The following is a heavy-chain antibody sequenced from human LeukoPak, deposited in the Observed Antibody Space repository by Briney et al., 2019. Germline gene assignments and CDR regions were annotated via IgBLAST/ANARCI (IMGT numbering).Heavy chain of an antibody. D-gene: IGHD1-7*01. CDR1: GFRFDDFW. CDR3: AGLMRRKWNSNVWSFDY. Sequence: GESLKISCKGYGFRFDDFWVGWARQVPGKGLEWMGVIHTADSETRYSPTFQGQVIISADKSLNTAHLQWSSLTAPDTAIYYCAGLMRRKWNSNVWSFDYWGQGTLVSVSS. J-gene: IGHJ4*02. CDR2: IHTADSET. V-gene: IGHV5-51*01.